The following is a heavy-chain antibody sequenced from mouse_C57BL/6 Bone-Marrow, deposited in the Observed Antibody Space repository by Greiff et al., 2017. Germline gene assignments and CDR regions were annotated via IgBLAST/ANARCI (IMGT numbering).Heavy chain of an antibody. CDR1: GYTFTSYW. J-gene: IGHJ3*01. Sequence: QVQLQQPGAELVKPGASVKMSCKASGYTFTSYWLTWVKQRPGQGLEWIGDIYPGSGSTNYNEKFKSKATLTVDTSSSTAYMQLSSLTSEDSAVYYCARDIYYGYDDWFAYWGQGTLVTVSA. CDR3: ARDIYYGYDDWFAY. V-gene: IGHV1-55*01. D-gene: IGHD2-2*01. CDR2: IYPGSGST.